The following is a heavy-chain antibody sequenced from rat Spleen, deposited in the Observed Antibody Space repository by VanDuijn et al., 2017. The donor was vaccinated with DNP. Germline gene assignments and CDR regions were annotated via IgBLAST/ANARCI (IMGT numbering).Heavy chain of an antibody. V-gene: IGHV2S12*01. CDR1: GFSLTSYG. J-gene: IGHJ1*01. CDR2: ISSGGNT. Sequence: QVQLKESGPGLVQPSQTLSLTCAVSGFSLTSYGVSWVRQPPGRGLEWIAAISSGGNTYYNSVFKSRLSISRDTSKSQVFLKMNSLQTEDSAIYFCSRDRASIGTGTWYFDFWGPGTMVTVSS. CDR3: SRDRASIGTGTWYFDF. D-gene: IGHD1-5*01.